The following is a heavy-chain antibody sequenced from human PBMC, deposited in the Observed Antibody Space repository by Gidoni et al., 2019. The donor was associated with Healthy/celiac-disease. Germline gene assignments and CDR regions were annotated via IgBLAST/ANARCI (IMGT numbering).Heavy chain of an antibody. CDR3: ASTPVTVLWYGGYFDY. CDR2: ISYDGSNK. CDR1: GFTFSSYA. V-gene: IGHV3-30-3*01. D-gene: IGHD3-10*01. J-gene: IGHJ4*02. Sequence: QVQLVASGGGVVQPGRSLRLSCAASGFTFSSYAMHWVRQAPGKGLEWVAVISYDGSNKYYADSVKCRFTISRDNSKNTLYLQMNSLRAEDTAVYYCASTPVTVLWYGGYFDYWGQGTLVTVSS.